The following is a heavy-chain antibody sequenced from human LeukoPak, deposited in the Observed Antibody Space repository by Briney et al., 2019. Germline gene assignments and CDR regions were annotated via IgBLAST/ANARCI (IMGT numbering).Heavy chain of an antibody. Sequence: ASVKVSCKASGYTFTSYDINWVRQATGQGLEWMGWMNPNSGNTGYAQKFQCRVTMTRNTSISTAYMALSSLRSEDTAVYYCASGYYDSSGYYYWGQGTLVTVSS. CDR2: MNPNSGNT. CDR1: GYTFTSYD. V-gene: IGHV1-8*01. CDR3: ASGYYDSSGYYY. D-gene: IGHD3-22*01. J-gene: IGHJ4*02.